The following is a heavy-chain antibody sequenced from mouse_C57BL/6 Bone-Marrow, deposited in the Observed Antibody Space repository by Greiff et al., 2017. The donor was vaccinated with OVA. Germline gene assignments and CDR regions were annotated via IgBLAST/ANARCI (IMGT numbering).Heavy chain of an antibody. D-gene: IGHD1-1*01. V-gene: IGHV7-1*01. CDR1: GFTFSDFY. J-gene: IGHJ1*03. Sequence: EVQLVESGGGLVQSGRSLRLSCATSGFTFSDFYMEWVRQAPGKGLEWIAASRNKANDYTTEYSASLKGRFIVSRDTSKSILYLQMNALRAEDTAIYYCARDADGKGWYFDVWGTGTTVTVSS. CDR2: SRNKANDYTT. CDR3: ARDADGKGWYFDV.